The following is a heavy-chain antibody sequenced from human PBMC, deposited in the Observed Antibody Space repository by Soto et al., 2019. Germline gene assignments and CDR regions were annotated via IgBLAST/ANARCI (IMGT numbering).Heavy chain of an antibody. CDR3: AHIVVAGLGYYFDY. V-gene: IGHV2-5*02. CDR2: IYWDDDK. Sequence: QITLKESGPTLVKPTQTLTLTCTFSGFSLSSTRMAVGWIRQPPGKALEWLALIYWDDDKRDSPFLKSRLTITKDTSKNQVVLTMSTMDPVDTARYYCAHIVVAGLGYYFDYWGQGTLVTVSS. J-gene: IGHJ4*02. CDR1: GFSLSSTRMA. D-gene: IGHD6-19*01.